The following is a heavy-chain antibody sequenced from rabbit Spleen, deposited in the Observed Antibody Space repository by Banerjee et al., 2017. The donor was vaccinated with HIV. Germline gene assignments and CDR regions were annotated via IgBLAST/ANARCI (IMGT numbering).Heavy chain of an antibody. V-gene: IGHV1S43*01. Sequence: QEQLVESGGGLVRPGASLTLTCTASGFSFSSSYDMSWVRQAPGKGLEWIGYIVPIFGVTYYANWVNGRFTISSHNAQNTLYLQLNSLTAADTATYFCVREAGYGGYGDANLWGPGTLVTVS. J-gene: IGHJ4*01. D-gene: IGHD6-1*01. CDR2: IVPIFGVT. CDR3: VREAGYGGYGDANL. CDR1: GFSFSSSYD.